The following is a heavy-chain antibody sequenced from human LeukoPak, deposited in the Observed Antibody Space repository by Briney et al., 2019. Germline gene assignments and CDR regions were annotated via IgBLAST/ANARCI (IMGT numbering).Heavy chain of an antibody. CDR2: IYYSGST. J-gene: IGHJ4*02. V-gene: IGHV4-39*07. CDR1: GGSISRSSYY. D-gene: IGHD3-9*01. CDR3: ARGYYDILTGYYPFDY. Sequence: PSETLSLTCTVSGGSISRSSYYWGWIRQPPGKGLEWIGSIYYSGSTYYNPSLKSRVTISVDTSKNQFSLKLSSVTAADTAVYYCARGYYDILTGYYPFDYWGQGTLVTVSS.